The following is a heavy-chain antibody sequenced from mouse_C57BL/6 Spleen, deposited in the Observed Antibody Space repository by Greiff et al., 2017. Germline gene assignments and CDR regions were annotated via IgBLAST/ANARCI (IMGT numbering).Heavy chain of an antibody. J-gene: IGHJ2*01. Sequence: VQLQQPGAELVKPGASVKLSCKASGYTFTSYWMHWVKQRPGQGLEWIGMIHPNSGSTNYNEKFKSKATLTVDKSASPAYMQLSSLTSEDSAVYYCARSPGSPYYFDYWGQGTTLTVSS. CDR1: GYTFTSYW. V-gene: IGHV1-64*01. CDR2: IHPNSGST. CDR3: ARSPGSPYYFDY. D-gene: IGHD4-1*01.